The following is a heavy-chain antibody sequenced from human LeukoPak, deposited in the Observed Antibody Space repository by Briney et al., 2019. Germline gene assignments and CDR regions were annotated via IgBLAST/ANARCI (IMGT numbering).Heavy chain of an antibody. Sequence: SETLSLTCTVSGASISSYHWSWVRQPAGEGLEWIGRIYTSGSTNYNPSLKSRVTMSVGTSKNQFSLKLTSVTAADTAVYYCVRYEGDFWGQGTLVTVSS. V-gene: IGHV4-4*07. D-gene: IGHD3-3*01. CDR2: IYTSGST. CDR1: GASISSYH. CDR3: VRYEGDF. J-gene: IGHJ4*02.